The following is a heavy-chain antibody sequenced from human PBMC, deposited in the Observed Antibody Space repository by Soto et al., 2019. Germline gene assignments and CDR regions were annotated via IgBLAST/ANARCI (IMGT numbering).Heavy chain of an antibody. CDR3: AREYCSGGSCLYYQYYGMDV. CDR2: ISYDGSKT. V-gene: IGHV3-30*04. Sequence: SLRLSCAASGFTFSTYAMHWVRQAPGKGLKWVAVISYDGSKTYYADSVKGRFTISRDNSKNTLYLQMNSLRVEDTAGYYCAREYCSGGSCLYYQYYGMDVWGRGTTVTVSS. D-gene: IGHD2-15*01. CDR1: GFTFSTYA. J-gene: IGHJ6*02.